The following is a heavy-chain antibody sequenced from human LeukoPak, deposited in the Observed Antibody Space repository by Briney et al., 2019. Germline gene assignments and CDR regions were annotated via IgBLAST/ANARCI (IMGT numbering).Heavy chain of an antibody. CDR1: GFTFKNYW. V-gene: IGHV3-74*01. CDR2: INDDGSGT. Sequence: GGSLRLSCAASGFTFKNYWMHWVRQAPGKGPVWVSRINDDGSGTSYADSVKGRFTISRDDAKSTLYLQMNSLRAEDTAVYYCAKSGSGYYYFDYWGQGTLVTVSS. J-gene: IGHJ4*02. D-gene: IGHD3-22*01. CDR3: AKSGSGYYYFDY.